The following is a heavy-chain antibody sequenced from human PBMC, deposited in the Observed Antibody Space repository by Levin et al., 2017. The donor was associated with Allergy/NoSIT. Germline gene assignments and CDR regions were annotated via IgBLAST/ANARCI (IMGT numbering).Heavy chain of an antibody. CDR2: FDPEDGET. D-gene: IGHD4-17*01. J-gene: IGHJ3*02. CDR3: ATRGGDYGDVGAFDI. Sequence: ASVKVSCKVSGYTLTELSMHWVRQAPGKGLEWMGGFDPEDGETIYAQKFQGRVTMTEDTSTDTAYMELSSLRSEDTAVYYCATRGGDYGDVGAFDIWGQGTMVTVSS. V-gene: IGHV1-24*01. CDR1: GYTLTELS.